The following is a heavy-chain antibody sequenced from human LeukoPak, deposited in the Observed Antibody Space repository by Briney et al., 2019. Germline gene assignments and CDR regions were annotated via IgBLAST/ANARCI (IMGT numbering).Heavy chain of an antibody. CDR3: ARGLAAAGTWFDY. CDR1: GGSISSYY. Sequence: SETLSLTCTVSGGSISSYYWSWIRQPPGKGLEWIGYIYYSGNTNYNPSLKSRVTISVDTSKNQFSLKLSSVTAADTAVYYCARGLAAAGTWFDYWGQGTLVTVSS. D-gene: IGHD6-13*01. J-gene: IGHJ4*02. CDR2: IYYSGNT. V-gene: IGHV4-59*01.